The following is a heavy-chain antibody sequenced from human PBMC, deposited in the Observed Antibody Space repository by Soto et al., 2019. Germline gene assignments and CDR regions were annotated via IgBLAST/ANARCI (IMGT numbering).Heavy chain of an antibody. J-gene: IGHJ3*02. D-gene: IGHD6-13*01. CDR3: ARQNPIAAADAFDI. V-gene: IGHV5-51*01. CDR2: IYPGDSDT. CDR1: GYSFTSYW. Sequence: GEALKISCKGSGYSFTSYWIGWVRQMLGKGPEWMQLIYPGDSDTRYRPSFQRQVTTSADKSISTAYLQWSSLKASDTAMYYCARQNPIAAADAFDIWGQGTMVTVS.